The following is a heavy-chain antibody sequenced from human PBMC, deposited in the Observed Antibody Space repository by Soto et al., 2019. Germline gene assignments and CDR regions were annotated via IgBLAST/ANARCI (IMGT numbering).Heavy chain of an antibody. CDR2: IYYTGSA. V-gene: IGHV4-61*05. Sequence: PSETLSLTCTVSGGSISSSSYYWGWFRQPPGQGLEWVAYIYYTGSATYNPSLASRVAISLDASKSQFSLNLRSVTAADTAVYYCARLGGYYQAFDCWGHGALVTVSS. J-gene: IGHJ4*01. CDR3: ARLGGYYQAFDC. D-gene: IGHD3-22*01. CDR1: GGSISSSSYY.